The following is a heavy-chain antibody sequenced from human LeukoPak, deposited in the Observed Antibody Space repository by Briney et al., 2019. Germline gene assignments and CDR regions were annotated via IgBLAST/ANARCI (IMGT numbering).Heavy chain of an antibody. J-gene: IGHJ5*02. CDR3: ATDGAGFDT. V-gene: IGHV3-11*01. CDR1: GFTFSDYA. CDR2: INVGGTNT. Sequence: GGSLRLSCAASGFTFSDYAVSWVRQAPGKGLEWLSYINVGGTNTHYADSVKGRFTISRDNAKKSLYLEMNNLRAEDTAVYYCATDGAGFDTWGQGVLVTVSS.